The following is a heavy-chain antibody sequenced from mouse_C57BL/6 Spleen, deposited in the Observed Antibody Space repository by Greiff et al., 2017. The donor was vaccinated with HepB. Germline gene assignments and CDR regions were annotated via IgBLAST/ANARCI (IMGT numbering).Heavy chain of an antibody. CDR2: IRLKSDNYAT. CDR3: TGGGYPLYWYFDV. D-gene: IGHD2-2*01. Sequence: EVKVEESGGGLVQPGGSMKLSCVASGFTFSNYWMNWVRQSPEKGLEWVAQIRLKSDNYATHYAESVKGRFTISRDDSKSSVYLQMNNLRAEDTGIYYCTGGGYPLYWYFDVWGTGTTVTVSS. V-gene: IGHV6-3*01. CDR1: GFTFSNYW. J-gene: IGHJ1*03.